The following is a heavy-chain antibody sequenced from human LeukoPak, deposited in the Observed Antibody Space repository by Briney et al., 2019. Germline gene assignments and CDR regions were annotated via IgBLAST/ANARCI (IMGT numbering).Heavy chain of an antibody. D-gene: IGHD1-26*01. CDR3: ARSPIVGAHDAFDI. CDR2: IIPIFGTA. J-gene: IGHJ3*02. CDR1: GGTFSSYA. Sequence: SVKVSCKASGGTFSSYAISWVRQAPGQGLEWMGGIIPIFGTANYAQKFQGRVTITADESTSTVYMELSSLRSEDTAVYYCARSPIVGAHDAFDIWGQGTMVTVSS. V-gene: IGHV1-69*13.